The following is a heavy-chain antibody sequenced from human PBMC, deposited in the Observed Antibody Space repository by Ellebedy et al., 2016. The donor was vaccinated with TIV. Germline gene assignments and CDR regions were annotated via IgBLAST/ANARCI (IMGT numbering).Heavy chain of an antibody. CDR2: IGYDGRDQ. D-gene: IGHD1-14*01. CDR3: AKEGTTWQYAFDL. CDR1: GFSFSSFG. J-gene: IGHJ3*01. Sequence: GESLKISXVASGFSFSSFGMHWVRQTPGKGLEWVALIGYDGRDQDYADSVRGRFTVSRDNSKNTLYLQMNSLRGDDTALFYCAKEGTTWQYAFDLWGQGTMVTVSS. V-gene: IGHV3-30*02.